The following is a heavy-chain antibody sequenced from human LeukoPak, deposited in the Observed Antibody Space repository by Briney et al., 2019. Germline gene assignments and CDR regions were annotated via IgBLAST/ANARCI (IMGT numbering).Heavy chain of an antibody. CDR1: GFTFSSYA. V-gene: IGHV3-23*01. CDR2: ISGSGGST. CDR3: ALEGLGGYSSSPGVYGMDV. Sequence: PGGSLRLSCAASGFTFSSYAMSWVRQAPGKGLEWVSAISGSGGSTYYADSVKGRFTISRDNSKNTLYLQMNSLRAEDTAVYYCALEGLGGYSSSPGVYGMDVWGQGTTVTVSS. J-gene: IGHJ6*02. D-gene: IGHD6-13*01.